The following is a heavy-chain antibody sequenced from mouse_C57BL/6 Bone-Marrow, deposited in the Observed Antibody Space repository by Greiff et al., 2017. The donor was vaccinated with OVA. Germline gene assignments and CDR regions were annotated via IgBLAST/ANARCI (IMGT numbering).Heavy chain of an antibody. J-gene: IGHJ1*03. CDR2: ISYSGST. V-gene: IGHV3-8*01. CDR3: ARYSYYGSSYWYFDV. Sequence: DVHLVESGPGLAKPSQTLSLTCSVTGYSITSDYWNWIRKFPGNKLEYMGYISYSGSTYYNPSLKSRISITRDTSKNQYYLQLNSVTTEDTATYYCARYSYYGSSYWYFDVWGTGTTVTVSS. D-gene: IGHD1-1*01. CDR1: GYSITSDY.